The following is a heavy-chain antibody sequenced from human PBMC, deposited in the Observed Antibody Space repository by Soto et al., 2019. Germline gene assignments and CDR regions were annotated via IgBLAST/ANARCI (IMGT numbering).Heavy chain of an antibody. CDR1: GDSIGSNVW. Sequence: PSETLSLTCDVSGDSIGSNVWWSWVRQPPGKGLERIGEVYHNGLTDYNPSLRGRATMSADMSKNQFSLRVTSVTDADTAIYYCARDAALPGEADRFDYWGQGALVTVSS. J-gene: IGHJ4*02. CDR2: VYHNGLT. CDR3: ARDAALPGEADRFDY. D-gene: IGHD2-15*01. V-gene: IGHV4-4*02.